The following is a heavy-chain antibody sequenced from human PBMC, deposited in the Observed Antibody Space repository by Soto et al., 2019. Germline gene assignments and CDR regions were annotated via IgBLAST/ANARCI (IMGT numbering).Heavy chain of an antibody. CDR2: ISSSSSYI. J-gene: IGHJ6*02. CDR3: ARSVGSGMDV. CDR1: GFTFSSYS. V-gene: IGHV3-21*01. Sequence: EVQLVESGGGLVKPGGSLRLSCAASGFTFSSYSMNWVRQAPGKGLEWVSSISSSSSYIYYADSVKGRFTIARDNAKNSLYLQMNSLRAEDTAVYYCARSVGSGMDVWGQGTTVTVSS. D-gene: IGHD3-16*01.